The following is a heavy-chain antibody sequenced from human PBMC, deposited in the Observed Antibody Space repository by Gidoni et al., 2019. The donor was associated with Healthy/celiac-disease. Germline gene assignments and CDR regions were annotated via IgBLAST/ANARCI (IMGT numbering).Heavy chain of an antibody. D-gene: IGHD1-20*01. CDR2: ISYDGMNK. CDR1: GFTFSSYG. Sequence: QVQLVESGGGVVQPGRSLRLSCAASGFTFSSYGMHWVRQAPGKGLEWVAVISYDGMNKYYADSVKGRVTISRDNSKNTLYLQMNSLRAEDTAVYYCAKDFNWRYYFDYWGQGTLVTVSS. V-gene: IGHV3-30*18. J-gene: IGHJ4*02. CDR3: AKDFNWRYYFDY.